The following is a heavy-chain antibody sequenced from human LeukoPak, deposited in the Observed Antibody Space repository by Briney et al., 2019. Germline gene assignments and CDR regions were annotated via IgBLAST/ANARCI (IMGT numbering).Heavy chain of an antibody. V-gene: IGHV3-30*04. J-gene: IGHJ3*02. CDR2: ISYDGSNK. CDR3: ARGSPPHDAFDI. Sequence: SGGSLRLSCAASGFTFSSYAMHWVRQAPGKGLEWVAVISYDGSNKYYADSVKGRFTISRDNSKNTLYPQMNSLRAEDTAVYYCARGSPPHDAFDIWGQGTMVTVSS. CDR1: GFTFSSYA.